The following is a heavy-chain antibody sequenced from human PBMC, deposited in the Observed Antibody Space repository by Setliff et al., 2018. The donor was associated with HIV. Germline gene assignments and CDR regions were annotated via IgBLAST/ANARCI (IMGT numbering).Heavy chain of an antibody. J-gene: IGHJ5*02. V-gene: IGHV4-38-2*02. CDR1: GDSISSDFY. D-gene: IGHD2-15*01. CDR3: ARGGASSKYLDP. CDR2: IYHSGNT. Sequence: SETLSLTCTVSGDSISSDFYWGWILQPPGKGLEWIGSIYHSGNTYYMPSLQSRVTISVDMSKNQFSLNLNSVTAADTAVYYCARGGASSKYLDPWGQGTLVTVSS.